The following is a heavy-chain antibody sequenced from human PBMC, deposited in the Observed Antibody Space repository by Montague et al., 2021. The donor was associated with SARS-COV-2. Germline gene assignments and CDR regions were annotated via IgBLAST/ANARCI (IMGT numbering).Heavy chain of an antibody. CDR3: ARRGSSVGAVTVSAELDY. CDR1: GGSFSGYY. V-gene: IGHV4-34*01. J-gene: IGHJ4*02. Sequence: SETLSLTCAVYGGSFSGYYWSWIRQPPEKGLEWIGEINQSGRTNNNPSLKSRVIISVGTSKNQFSLKLSSVTAADTAVYYCARRGSSVGAVTVSAELDYWGQGILVIVSS. D-gene: IGHD3-16*01. CDR2: INQSGRT.